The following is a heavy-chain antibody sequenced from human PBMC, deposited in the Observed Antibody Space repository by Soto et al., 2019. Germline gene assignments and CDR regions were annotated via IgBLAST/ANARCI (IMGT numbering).Heavy chain of an antibody. CDR2: MNPDGSAK. CDR3: AKGGSPYEECAY. J-gene: IGHJ4*02. D-gene: IGHD2-15*01. V-gene: IGHV3-7*05. Sequence: EVQLVESGGGLVQPGGSLRLSCAASGFTFNDYWMSWVRQAPGQGLEWVANMNPDGSAKSYVDSVKGRFTNSRDNAKNSLYLHINSLRADYTAVYYCAKGGSPYEECAYWGQGTLVTVSS. CDR1: GFTFNDYW.